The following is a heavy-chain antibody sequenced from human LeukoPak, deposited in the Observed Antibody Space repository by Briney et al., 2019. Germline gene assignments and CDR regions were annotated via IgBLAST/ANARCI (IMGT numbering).Heavy chain of an antibody. CDR3: ARVLRGGPYGSNSYFPYYFDY. Sequence: PSETLSLTCSVSGNSITSAGYYWSWIRQHPGKGLEWIGYIYYTGNTNYNPSLKSRITISIDTSNSQFSLKLSSVTAADTAVYYCARVLRGGPYGSNSYFPYYFDYWGQGTLVTVSS. CDR1: GNSITSAGYY. CDR2: IYYTGNT. D-gene: IGHD3-10*01. J-gene: IGHJ4*02. V-gene: IGHV4-31*03.